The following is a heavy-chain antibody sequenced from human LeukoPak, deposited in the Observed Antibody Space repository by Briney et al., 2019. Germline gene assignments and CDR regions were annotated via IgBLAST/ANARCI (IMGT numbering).Heavy chain of an antibody. Sequence: ASVKVSCMASGYTFTGHYMHWVRQAPGQGLEWMGWINPNSGGTNYAQKFQGRVTMTRDTSISTAYMELSRLRSDDTAVYYCARPPAGILTGWSDYWGQGTLVTVSS. J-gene: IGHJ4*02. CDR3: ARPPAGILTGWSDY. CDR2: INPNSGGT. D-gene: IGHD3-9*01. V-gene: IGHV1-2*02. CDR1: GYTFTGHY.